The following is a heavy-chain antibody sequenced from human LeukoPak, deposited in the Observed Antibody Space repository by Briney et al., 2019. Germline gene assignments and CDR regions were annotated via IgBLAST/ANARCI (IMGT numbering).Heavy chain of an antibody. J-gene: IGHJ5*02. CDR3: ARAVVVVAAASRRFDP. D-gene: IGHD2-15*01. CDR1: GVSISSFY. Sequence: PSETLSLACTVSGVSISSFYWSRIRQPPGKELEWIGYIYYSGSTIYNPSLRSRVTISIDTSKNQSSLKLSSVTAADTAVYYCARAVVVVAAASRRFDPWGQGTLVTVSS. CDR2: IYYSGST. V-gene: IGHV4-59*01.